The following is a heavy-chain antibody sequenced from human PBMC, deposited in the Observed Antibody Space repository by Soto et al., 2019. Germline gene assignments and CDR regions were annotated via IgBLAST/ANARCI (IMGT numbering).Heavy chain of an antibody. J-gene: IGHJ4*02. V-gene: IGHV3-23*01. CDR3: AKEGRYISSRGYFDY. Sequence: EVQLLESGGGLVQPGGSLRLSCAASGFTFSSYGMSWVRQAPGKGLEWVSGISGSGGSTYYADSVKGRFTISRDNPKNTLYLQMNSRRAEDTAVYYCAKEGRYISSRGYFDYWGQGTLVTVSS. D-gene: IGHD6-13*01. CDR2: ISGSGGST. CDR1: GFTFSSYG.